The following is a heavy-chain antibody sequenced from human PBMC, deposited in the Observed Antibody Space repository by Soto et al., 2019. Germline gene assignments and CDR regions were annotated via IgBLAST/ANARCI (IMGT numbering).Heavy chain of an antibody. CDR1: GFTFRTNA. Sequence: GGSLRLSCAASGFTFRTNAMHWVRQAPGKGLEWVAVISYDGNNKYYADSVKGRFTISRDNSKNTLYLQMNSLRAEDTAVYYCAKNGYSSGWYGDYWGQGTLVTGSS. CDR3: AKNGYSSGWYGDY. V-gene: IGHV3-30*18. J-gene: IGHJ4*02. CDR2: ISYDGNNK. D-gene: IGHD6-13*01.